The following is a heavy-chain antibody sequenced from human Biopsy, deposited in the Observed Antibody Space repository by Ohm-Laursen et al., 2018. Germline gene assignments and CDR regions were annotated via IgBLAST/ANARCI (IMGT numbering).Heavy chain of an antibody. CDR2: IWYDGSNG. Sequence: SLRLSCAASGFIFNYGMHWVRQAPGKGLEWVAVIWYDGSNGNYADSVKGRFTISRDSSKNTLYLQMNNLRAEDTAVYYCARRAVAGTYNWYFDLWGRGTLVTVSS. J-gene: IGHJ2*01. V-gene: IGHV3-33*01. CDR1: GFIFNYG. D-gene: IGHD6-19*01. CDR3: ARRAVAGTYNWYFDL.